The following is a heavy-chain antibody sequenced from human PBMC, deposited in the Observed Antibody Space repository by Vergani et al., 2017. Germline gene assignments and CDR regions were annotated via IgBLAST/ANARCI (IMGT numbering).Heavy chain of an antibody. CDR2: INHSGST. CDR3: ARHLRSEQLRSGTGDWFDP. J-gene: IGHJ5*02. D-gene: IGHD3-10*01. V-gene: IGHV4-34*01. CDR1: GGSFSGYY. Sequence: QVQLQQWGAGLLKPSETLSLTCAVYGGSFSGYYWSWIRQPPGKGLEWIGEINHSGSTNYNPSLKSRVTISIDTSKNQFSLKLSSVTAADTAVYYCARHLRSEQLRSGTGDWFDPWGQGTLVTVSS.